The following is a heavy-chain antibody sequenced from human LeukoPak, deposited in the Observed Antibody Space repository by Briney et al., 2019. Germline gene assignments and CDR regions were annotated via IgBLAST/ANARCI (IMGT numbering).Heavy chain of an antibody. CDR1: GGSISSYY. CDR3: ARGVEMATILDY. J-gene: IGHJ4*02. CDR2: IYYSGRT. D-gene: IGHD5-24*01. Sequence: PSETLSLTRTVPGGSISSYYWSWIRQPPGKGLEWIGYIYYSGRTNYNPSLKSRVTISVDTSKNQFSLKLSSVTAADTAVYYCARGVEMATILDYWGQGTLVTVSS. V-gene: IGHV4-59*01.